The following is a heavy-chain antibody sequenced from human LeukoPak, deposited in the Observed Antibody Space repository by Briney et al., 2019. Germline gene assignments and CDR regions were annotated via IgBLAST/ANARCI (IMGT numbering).Heavy chain of an antibody. CDR2: ISGSGGST. V-gene: IGHV3-23*01. J-gene: IGHJ2*01. CDR3: AKSPDDFWSGYLGWYFDL. D-gene: IGHD3-3*01. CDR1: GFTFSSYA. Sequence: GGSLRLSCAASGFTFSSYAMSWVRQAPGKGLEWVSAISGSGGSTYYADSVRGRFTISRDNSKNTLYLQMNSLRAEDTAVYYCAKSPDDFWSGYLGWYFDLWGRGTLVTVSS.